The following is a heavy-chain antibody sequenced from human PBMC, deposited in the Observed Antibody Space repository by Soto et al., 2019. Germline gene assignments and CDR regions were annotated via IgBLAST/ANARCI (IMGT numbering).Heavy chain of an antibody. V-gene: IGHV3-23*01. Sequence: GGSLRLSCAASGFTFSSYAMSWVRQAPGKGLEWVSAISGSGGSTYYADSVKGRFTISRDNSKNTLYLQMNSLRAEDTAVYYCAKVYAFGGLGHYDFWSGYPSIDYWGQGTLVTVSS. CDR1: GFTFSSYA. CDR2: ISGSGGST. J-gene: IGHJ4*02. CDR3: AKVYAFGGLGHYDFWSGYPSIDY. D-gene: IGHD3-3*01.